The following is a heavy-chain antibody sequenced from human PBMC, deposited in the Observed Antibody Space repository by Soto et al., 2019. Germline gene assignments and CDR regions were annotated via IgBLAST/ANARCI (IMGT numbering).Heavy chain of an antibody. CDR2: ISGSGGNT. J-gene: IGHJ4*02. Sequence: GGSLRLSCAASGFTFSTYAVSWVRQAPGKGLEWVSSISGSGGNTYYADSVKGRFTISRDNSKNTLYLQMDSLRAEDTAVYYCAKSSGSSGLSDYFAYWGQGTLVTVS. D-gene: IGHD1-26*01. CDR3: AKSSGSSGLSDYFAY. CDR1: GFTFSTYA. V-gene: IGHV3-23*01.